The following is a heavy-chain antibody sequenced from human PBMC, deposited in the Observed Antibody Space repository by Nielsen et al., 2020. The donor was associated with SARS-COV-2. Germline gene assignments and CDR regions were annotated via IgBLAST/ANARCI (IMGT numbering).Heavy chain of an antibody. CDR3: ARDSPYGWGNVHYLYGMDV. D-gene: IGHD3-10*01. CDR2: ISAYNGKT. Sequence: VRQMPGKGLEWMGWISAYNGKTNYAQNFQGRVTMTTDRFTSTAYMELRSLSPDDTAVYYCARDSPYGWGNVHYLYGMDVWGQGTTVTVSS. V-gene: IGHV1-18*01. J-gene: IGHJ6*02.